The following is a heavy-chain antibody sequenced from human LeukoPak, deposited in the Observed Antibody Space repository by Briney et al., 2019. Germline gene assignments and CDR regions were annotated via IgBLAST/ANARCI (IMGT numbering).Heavy chain of an antibody. D-gene: IGHD3/OR15-3a*01. V-gene: IGHV3-21*01. CDR3: ARELNRLDGDFDY. CDR1: GFTFSSYS. CDR2: ISSSSSYI. Sequence: PGGSLRLSCAASGFTFSSYSMNWVRQAPGKGLEWVSSISSSSSYIYYADSVKGGFTISRDNAKTSLYLQMSSLRAEDTAVYYCARELNRLDGDFDYWGQGTLVTVSS. J-gene: IGHJ4*02.